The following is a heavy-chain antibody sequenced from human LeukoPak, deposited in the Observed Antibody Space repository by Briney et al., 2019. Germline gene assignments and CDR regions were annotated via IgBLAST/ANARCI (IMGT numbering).Heavy chain of an antibody. CDR2: IYPGDSDT. Sequence: GESLKISCKGSGYSFTSYWIGWVRQLPGKGLEWMGIIYPGDSDTRYSPSFQGQVTISADKSISTAYLQWSSLKASDTAMYYCARLAYCGGDCYSSPFDYWGQGTLVTVSS. V-gene: IGHV5-51*01. J-gene: IGHJ4*02. D-gene: IGHD2-21*02. CDR1: GYSFTSYW. CDR3: ARLAYCGGDCYSSPFDY.